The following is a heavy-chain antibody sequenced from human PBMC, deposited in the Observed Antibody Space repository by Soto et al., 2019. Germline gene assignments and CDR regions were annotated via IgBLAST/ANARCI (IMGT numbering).Heavy chain of an antibody. CDR3: ARDLSGSYGHGSYYYFDY. D-gene: IGHD1-26*01. V-gene: IGHV1-69*06. Sequence: QVQLVQSGAEVKKPGSSVKVSCKASGGTFSSYAISWVRQAPGQGLEWMGGIIPIFGTANYAQKFQGRVTITADKSTSTAYMELSSLRSEDTAVYYCARDLSGSYGHGSYYYFDYWGQGTLVTVSS. CDR2: IIPIFGTA. CDR1: GGTFSSYA. J-gene: IGHJ4*02.